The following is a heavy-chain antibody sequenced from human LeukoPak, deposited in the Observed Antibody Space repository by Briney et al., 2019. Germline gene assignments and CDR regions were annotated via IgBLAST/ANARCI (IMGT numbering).Heavy chain of an antibody. Sequence: SETLSVTCAVYGGSFSGYYWSWIRQPPGNGLEWIGEINHSGSTNYNPSLKSRVTILVDTSKNQFSLKLSSVTAADTAVYYCATSRGGNNWNRNIDYWGQGTLVTVSS. D-gene: IGHD1-20*01. CDR2: INHSGST. CDR3: ATSRGGNNWNRNIDY. CDR1: GGSFSGYY. V-gene: IGHV4-34*01. J-gene: IGHJ4*02.